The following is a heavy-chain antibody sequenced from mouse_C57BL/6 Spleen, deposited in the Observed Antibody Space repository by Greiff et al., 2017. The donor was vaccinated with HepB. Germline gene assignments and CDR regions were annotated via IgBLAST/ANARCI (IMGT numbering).Heavy chain of an antibody. J-gene: IGHJ2*01. Sequence: EVQLQQSGAELVRPGASVKLSCTASGFNIKDDYMHWVKQRPEQGLEWIGWIDPENGDTEYASKFQGKATITADTSSNTAYLQLSSLTSEDTAVYYCTKGLITTVVAPFDYWGQGTTLTVSS. V-gene: IGHV14-4*01. CDR1: GFNIKDDY. CDR3: TKGLITTVVAPFDY. CDR2: IDPENGDT. D-gene: IGHD1-1*01.